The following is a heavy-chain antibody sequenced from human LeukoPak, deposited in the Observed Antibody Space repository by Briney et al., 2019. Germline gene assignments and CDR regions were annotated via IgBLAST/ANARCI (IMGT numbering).Heavy chain of an antibody. J-gene: IGHJ4*02. CDR2: ISDDGTNK. V-gene: IGHV3-30*18. D-gene: IGHD3-22*01. CDR3: AKSGYYYDSSGYHDY. CDR1: GFTFSTYG. Sequence: GGSLRLSCAASGFTFSTYGMHWVRQAPGKGLEWLAVISDDGTNKYYADSVKGRFTISRDNSKNTLYLQMNSLRAEDTAVYYCAKSGYYYDSSGYHDYWGQGTLVTVSS.